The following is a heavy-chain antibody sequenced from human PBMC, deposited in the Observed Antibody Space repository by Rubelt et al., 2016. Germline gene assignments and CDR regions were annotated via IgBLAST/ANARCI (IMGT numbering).Heavy chain of an antibody. D-gene: IGHD6-13*01. CDR3: AKETGEYSSSPFDY. V-gene: IGHV3-23*01. CDR2: ISGSGGST. CDR1: GFTFRSYA. J-gene: IGHJ4*02. Sequence: EVQLLESGGGLVQPGGSLRLSCAASGFTFRSYAMSWVRQAPGKGLEWVSGISGSGGSTYYADSVKGRCTLSRDNSKNTQYLQMNSMSAEDTAVYYCAKETGEYSSSPFDYWGQGTLVTVSS.